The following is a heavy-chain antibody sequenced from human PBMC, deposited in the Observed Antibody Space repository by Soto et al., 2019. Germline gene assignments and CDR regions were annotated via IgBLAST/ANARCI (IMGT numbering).Heavy chain of an antibody. Sequence: PSETLSLTCTVSGGSISSYYWSWIRQPPGKGLEGIGYIYYSGSTNYNPSLKSRVTISVDTSKNQFSLKLSSVTAADTAVYYCARAHLPGIAAAGTLDVWGQGTTVTVSS. CDR1: GGSISSYY. J-gene: IGHJ6*02. CDR3: ARAHLPGIAAAGTLDV. CDR2: IYYSGST. D-gene: IGHD6-13*01. V-gene: IGHV4-59*01.